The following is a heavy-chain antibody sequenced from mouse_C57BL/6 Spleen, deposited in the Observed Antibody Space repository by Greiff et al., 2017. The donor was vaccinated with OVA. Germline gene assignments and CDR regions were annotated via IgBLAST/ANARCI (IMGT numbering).Heavy chain of an antibody. J-gene: IGHJ2*01. Sequence: VKLQESGAELVKPGASVKISCKASGYAFSSYWMNWVKQRPGKGLEWIGQIYPGDGDTNYNGKFKGKATLTADKSSSTAYMQLSSLTSEDSAVYFCAREGTAQATGYFDYWGQGTTLTVSS. CDR1: GYAFSSYW. D-gene: IGHD3-2*02. CDR2: IYPGDGDT. CDR3: AREGTAQATGYFDY. V-gene: IGHV1-80*01.